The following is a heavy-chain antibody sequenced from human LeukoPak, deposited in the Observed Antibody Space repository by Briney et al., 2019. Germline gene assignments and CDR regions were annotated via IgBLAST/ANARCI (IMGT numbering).Heavy chain of an antibody. D-gene: IGHD2-21*02. Sequence: SETLSLTCTVSGGSISSYYWSWIRRPPGKGLEWIGYIYYSGSTNYNPSLKSRVTISVDTSKNQFSLKLSSVTAADTAVYYCARGPHIVVVTAVYYFDYWGQGTLVTVSS. CDR1: GGSISSYY. V-gene: IGHV4-59*12. J-gene: IGHJ4*02. CDR3: ARGPHIVVVTAVYYFDY. CDR2: IYYSGST.